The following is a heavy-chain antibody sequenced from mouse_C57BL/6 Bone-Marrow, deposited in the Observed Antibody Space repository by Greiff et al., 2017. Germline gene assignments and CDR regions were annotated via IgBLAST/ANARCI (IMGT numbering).Heavy chain of an antibody. V-gene: IGHV3-5*01. CDR2: IYSSGTI. J-gene: IGHJ4*01. Sequence: EVKLEESGPGLVKPSQTVFLTCTVTGISITPGNYRWSWIRQFPGNKLEWLGSIYSSGTITFNPSLTSRPTITRDTPKKQFFLEMNSLTAEDTATYYCARDGDYYGSSPYYYAMDYWGQGTSVTVSS. CDR3: ARDGDYYGSSPYYYAMDY. D-gene: IGHD1-1*01. CDR1: GISITPGNYR.